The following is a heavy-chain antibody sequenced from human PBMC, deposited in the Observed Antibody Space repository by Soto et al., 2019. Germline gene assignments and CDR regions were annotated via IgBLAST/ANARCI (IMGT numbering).Heavy chain of an antibody. Sequence: GSLRLSCAASGFTFSSYAMSWVRQAPGKGLEWVSAISGSGGSTYYADSVKGRFTISRDNSKNTLYLQMNSLRAEDTAVYYCAKVPSPGIAAAGTIHFQHWGQGTLVTVSS. CDR2: ISGSGGST. J-gene: IGHJ1*01. CDR1: GFTFSSYA. D-gene: IGHD6-13*01. V-gene: IGHV3-23*01. CDR3: AKVPSPGIAAAGTIHFQH.